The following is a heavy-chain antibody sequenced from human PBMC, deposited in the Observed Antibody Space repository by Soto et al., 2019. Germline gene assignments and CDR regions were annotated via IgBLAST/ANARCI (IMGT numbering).Heavy chain of an antibody. CDR3: ARHRLLGYCSGGSCYSLWFDP. V-gene: IGHV5-51*01. CDR1: GCSFTSYW. Sequence: PGESLKISCKGSGCSFTSYWIGWVRQMPGKGLEWMGIIYPGDSDTRYSPSFQGQVTISADKSISTAYLQWSSLKASDTAMYYCARHRLLGYCSGGSCYSLWFDPWGQGTLVTVSS. D-gene: IGHD2-15*01. CDR2: IYPGDSDT. J-gene: IGHJ5*02.